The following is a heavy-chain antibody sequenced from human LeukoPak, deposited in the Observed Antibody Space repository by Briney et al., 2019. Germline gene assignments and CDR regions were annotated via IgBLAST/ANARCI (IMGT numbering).Heavy chain of an antibody. V-gene: IGHV3-23*01. Sequence: GGSLRLSCAASGFTFSSYGMSWVRQAPGKGLEWVSAMSGDGATTYYADSVKGRFTISRDNSKNALYLQSNSLGAEDTAVYYCARDGRVRGAIPFDYWGQGTLVTVSS. CDR2: MSGDGATT. J-gene: IGHJ4*02. D-gene: IGHD3-10*01. CDR3: ARDGRVRGAIPFDY. CDR1: GFTFSSYG.